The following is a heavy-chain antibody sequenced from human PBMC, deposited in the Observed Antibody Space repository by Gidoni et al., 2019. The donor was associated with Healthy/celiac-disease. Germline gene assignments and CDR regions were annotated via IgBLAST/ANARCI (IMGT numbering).Heavy chain of an antibody. J-gene: IGHJ5*02. V-gene: IGHV4-39*01. CDR1: CGSLLSSSNY. Sequence: QLQLHESRPGLVNPSATLSLTCTVSCGSLLSSSNYWGWIRQPPWKGLEWIGSIYYSGSNYYNPSLKSRVTISVDTSKNQFSLKLSSVTAADTAVYYCARLKLELRGDDWFDPGGQGTLVTVSA. CDR3: ARLKLELRGDDWFDP. D-gene: IGHD1-7*01. CDR2: IYYSGSN.